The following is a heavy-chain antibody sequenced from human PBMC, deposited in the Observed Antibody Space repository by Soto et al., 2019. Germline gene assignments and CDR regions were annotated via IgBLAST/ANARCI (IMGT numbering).Heavy chain of an antibody. CDR3: AGSRTAYCSGSSCYPVDGMDV. V-gene: IGHV1-24*01. J-gene: IGHJ6*02. CDR2: FDPEEGET. Sequence: GASVKVSCKVSGYTLTELSMHWVRQAPGKGLEWMGGFDPEEGETIYAQKFQGRVTMTEDTSTDTAYMELSSLKSEDTAVYYCAGSRTAYCSGSSCYPVDGMDVWGQGTTVTVSS. D-gene: IGHD2-15*01. CDR1: GYTLTELS.